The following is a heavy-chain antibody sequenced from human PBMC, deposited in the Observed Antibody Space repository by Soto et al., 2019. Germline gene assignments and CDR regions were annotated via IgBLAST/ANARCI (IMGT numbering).Heavy chain of an antibody. CDR3: ARDLNWNYVWGTGESWFDH. Sequence: QVQLVQSGAEVKKPGSSVKVSCKASGGTFSSYAISWVRQAPGQGLEWMGGIIPIFGTANYAQKFQGRVTSTADEATSKDYRELSSLRSEDTAVYYCARDLNWNYVWGTGESWFDHWGQGTLVTVSS. CDR2: IIPIFGTA. D-gene: IGHD1-7*01. V-gene: IGHV1-69*01. J-gene: IGHJ5*02. CDR1: GGTFSSYA.